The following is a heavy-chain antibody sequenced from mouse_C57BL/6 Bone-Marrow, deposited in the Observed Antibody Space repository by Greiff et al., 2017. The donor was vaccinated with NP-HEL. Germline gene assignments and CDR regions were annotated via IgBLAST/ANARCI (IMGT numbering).Heavy chain of an antibody. CDR1: GYTFTSYW. CDR3: ARKGGDY. J-gene: IGHJ4*01. CDR2: IHPNSGST. D-gene: IGHD3-3*01. V-gene: IGHV1-64*01. Sequence: QVHVKQPGAELVKPGASVKLSCKASGYTFTSYWMHWVKQRPGQGLEWIGMIHPNSGSTNYNEKFKSKATLTVDKSSSTAYMQLSSLTSEDSAVYYCARKGGDYWGQGTSVTVSS.